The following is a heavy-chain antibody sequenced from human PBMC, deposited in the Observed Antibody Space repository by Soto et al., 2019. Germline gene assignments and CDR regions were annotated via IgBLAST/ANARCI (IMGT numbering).Heavy chain of an antibody. CDR3: ARTYSSSWSPFAY. CDR2: INQCGST. CDR1: GGSFSGYY. J-gene: IGHJ4*02. V-gene: IGHV4-34*01. D-gene: IGHD6-13*01. Sequence: QVQLQQWGAGLLKPSETLSLTCAVYGGSFSGYYWRWIRQPPGKGLEWMGEINQCGSTTYNRPLKSRFTISVDTSKNQFSLKLSSVTAADTAVYYCARTYSSSWSPFAYWGQGTLVTVSS.